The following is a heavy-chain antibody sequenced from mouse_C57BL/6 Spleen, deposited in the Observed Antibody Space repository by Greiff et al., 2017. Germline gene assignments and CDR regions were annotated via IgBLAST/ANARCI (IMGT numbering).Heavy chain of an antibody. CDR1: GFNIKDYY. CDR3: TTGGYGSSHFAY. D-gene: IGHD1-1*01. CDR2: IEPEDGDT. J-gene: IGHJ3*01. V-gene: IGHV14-1*01. Sequence: VQLQQSGAELVRPGASVKLSCTASGFNIKDYYMHWVKQRPEQGLEWIGRIEPEDGDTEYAPKFQGKATMTADTSSNTAYLQLSSLTSEDTAVYYCTTGGYGSSHFAYWGQGTLVTVSA.